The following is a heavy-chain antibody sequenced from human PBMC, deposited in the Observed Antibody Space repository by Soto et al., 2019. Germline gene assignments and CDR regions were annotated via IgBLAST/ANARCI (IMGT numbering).Heavy chain of an antibody. Sequence: GGSLRLSCGASGFTFSSYWMSWVRQAPGKGLEWVGNIKQEGSEKYYVDSVKGRFTISRDNAKNSLYLQMNSQRAEDTAVYYCARDRDEDFWSDMDVWGQGTTVTVSS. CDR1: GFTFSSYW. CDR2: IKQEGSEK. J-gene: IGHJ6*02. D-gene: IGHD3-3*01. V-gene: IGHV3-7*03. CDR3: ARDRDEDFWSDMDV.